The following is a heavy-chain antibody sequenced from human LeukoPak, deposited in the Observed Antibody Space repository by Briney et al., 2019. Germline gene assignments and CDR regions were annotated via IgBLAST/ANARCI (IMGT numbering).Heavy chain of an antibody. CDR1: GFTFNNYE. J-gene: IGHJ3*01. Sequence: PGGSLRLSYAASGFTFNNYEMNWVRQAPGKGLEWVSYISTGGDIVYYADSVKGRFTISRDNAKNSLSLQMNSLTAADTATYYCAREGCPGGSCYSPWSVQHDAFDFWGQGTMVAVSS. V-gene: IGHV3-48*03. D-gene: IGHD2-15*01. CDR2: ISTGGDIV. CDR3: AREGCPGGSCYSPWSVQHDAFDF.